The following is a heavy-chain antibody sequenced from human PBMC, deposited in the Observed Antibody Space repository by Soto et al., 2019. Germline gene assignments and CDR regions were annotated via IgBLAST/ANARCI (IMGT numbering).Heavy chain of an antibody. J-gene: IGHJ6*02. D-gene: IGHD2-2*01. CDR2: ISGYNGNT. CDR1: GYMFTSNG. V-gene: IGHV1-18*04. CDR3: ARVDCISTSCSYYGMDV. Sequence: QAQLVQSGAEVKKPGASVKVSCKASGYMFTSNGISWVRQAPGQGLEWMGWISGYNGNTNYAQKCQGRVTMTTDTSTSTAYMELRSLRSDDTAVYYCARVDCISTSCSYYGMDVWGQGTTVTVSS.